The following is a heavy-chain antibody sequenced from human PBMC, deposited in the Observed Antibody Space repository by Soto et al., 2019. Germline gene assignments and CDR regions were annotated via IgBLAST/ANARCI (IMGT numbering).Heavy chain of an antibody. CDR3: VGEVGFQLIY. CDR2: ITSSDVT. V-gene: IGHV3-48*01. Sequence: GGSLRLSCAASGFTFSTYAMSWVRQAPGKGLEWISYITSSDVTMYADSVKGRFTISRDNAKNSLYLQMNSLRAEDTAVYFCVGEVGFQLIYWGQGTLVTVSS. D-gene: IGHD2-2*01. J-gene: IGHJ4*02. CDR1: GFTFSTYA.